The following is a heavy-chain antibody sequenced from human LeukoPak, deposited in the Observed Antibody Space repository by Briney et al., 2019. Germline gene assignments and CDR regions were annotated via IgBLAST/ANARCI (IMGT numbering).Heavy chain of an antibody. CDR2: INHSGST. D-gene: IGHD6-19*01. J-gene: IGHJ4*02. CDR1: GGSFSGYY. V-gene: IGHV4-34*01. CDR3: ARDTTRYSSGWYDY. Sequence: PSETLSLTCAVYGGSFSGYYWSWIRQPPGKGLEWIGEINHSGSTNYNPSLKSRVTISVDTSKNQFSLKLSSVTAADTAVYYCARDTTRYSSGWYDYWGQGTLVTVSS.